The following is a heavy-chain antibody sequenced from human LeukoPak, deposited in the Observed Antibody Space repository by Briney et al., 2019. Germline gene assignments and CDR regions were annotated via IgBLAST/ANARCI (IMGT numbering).Heavy chain of an antibody. CDR2: INHSGST. D-gene: IGHD1-26*01. J-gene: IGHJ4*02. CDR3: ARGIVGATTRIDY. V-gene: IGHV4-34*01. Sequence: SETLSLTCTVSGGSISSYYWSWIRQPPGKGLEWIGEINHSGSTNYNPSLKSRVTISVDTSKNQFSLKLSSVTAADTAVYYCARGIVGATTRIDYWGQGTLVTVSS. CDR1: GGSISSYY.